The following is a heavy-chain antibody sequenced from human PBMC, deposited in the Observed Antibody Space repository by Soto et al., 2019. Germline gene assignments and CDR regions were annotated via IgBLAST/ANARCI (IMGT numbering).Heavy chain of an antibody. CDR3: ARAVGSSGLDY. Sequence: QVQLQQWGAGLLKPSETLSLTCAVYVGSFSGYYWSWIRQPPGKGLEWIGEINHSGSTNYNPSLKSRVTISVDTSKNQFSLKLSSVTAADTAVYYCARAVGSSGLDYWGQGTLVTVSS. CDR1: VGSFSGYY. D-gene: IGHD3-22*01. V-gene: IGHV4-34*01. CDR2: INHSGST. J-gene: IGHJ4*02.